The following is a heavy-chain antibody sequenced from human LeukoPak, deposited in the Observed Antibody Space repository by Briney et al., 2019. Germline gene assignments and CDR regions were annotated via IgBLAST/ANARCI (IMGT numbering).Heavy chain of an antibody. Sequence: QAGGSLRLSYAASGFTFGSYAMSWVRQAPGKGLEWFSAIGDSATNTYYADSVKSRFTISRDNSKNTLYLQMNSLTAEDTAVYYCAKGSAAGRPYYFDYWGQGALVAVSS. V-gene: IGHV3-23*01. J-gene: IGHJ4*02. D-gene: IGHD6-25*01. CDR2: IGDSATNT. CDR3: AKGSAAGRPYYFDY. CDR1: GFTFGSYA.